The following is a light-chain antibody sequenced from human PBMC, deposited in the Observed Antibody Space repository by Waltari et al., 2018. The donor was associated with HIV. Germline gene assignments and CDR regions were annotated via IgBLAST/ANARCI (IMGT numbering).Light chain of an antibody. CDR2: KDT. CDR1: ALPKQS. CDR3: QSADSSGTWV. J-gene: IGLJ3*02. V-gene: IGLV3-25*03. Sequence: SYELTQPPSVSVSPGQTARIPCSGDALPKQSAYWYHQKPGQAPVLVIYKDTERPSGIPERFSGSSSGTTVTLTISGVQAEDEADYYCQSADSSGTWVFGGGTKLTVL.